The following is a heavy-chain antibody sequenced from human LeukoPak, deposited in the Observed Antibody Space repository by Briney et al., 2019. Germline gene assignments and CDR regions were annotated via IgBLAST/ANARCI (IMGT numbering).Heavy chain of an antibody. CDR2: ISAYNGNT. J-gene: IGHJ4*02. V-gene: IGHV1-18*01. Sequence: ASVKVSCKASGYTFTSYGISWVRQAPGQELEWMGWISAYNGNTNYAQKLQGRVTMTTDTSTSTAYMELRSLRSDDTAVYYCARDSLLRGYDFWSGYYTLMFDYWGQGTLVTVSS. CDR3: ARDSLLRGYDFWSGYYTLMFDY. CDR1: GYTFTSYG. D-gene: IGHD3-3*01.